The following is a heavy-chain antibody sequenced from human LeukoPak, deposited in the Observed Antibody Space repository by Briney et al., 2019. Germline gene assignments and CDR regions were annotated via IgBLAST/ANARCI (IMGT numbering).Heavy chain of an antibody. D-gene: IGHD1-26*01. CDR3: ASLLGDKTIFDY. CDR1: GFTFSTYA. CDR2: IMRDGSEE. J-gene: IGHJ4*02. V-gene: IGHV3-7*01. Sequence: PGGSLRLSCAASGFTFSTYAMSWARQAPGKGLEWVANIMRDGSEEYYVDSVKGRFTISRDNAKNSLYLQMNSLRAEDTAVYYCASLLGDKTIFDYWGQGTLVTVSS.